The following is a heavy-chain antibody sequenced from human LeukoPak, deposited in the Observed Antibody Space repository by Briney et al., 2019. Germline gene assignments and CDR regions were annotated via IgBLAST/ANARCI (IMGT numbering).Heavy chain of an antibody. J-gene: IGHJ4*02. CDR1: GAPISSNNW. CDR3: ARVRSSSWWGDY. Sequence: SSGTLSLTCAVSGAPISSNNWWWSWVRQPPGKGLEWIGEIYHSGSTNYNPSLKSRVTMSVDKSKNQFSLKLSSVTAADTAVYYCARVRSSSWWGDYWGQGTLVTVSS. V-gene: IGHV4-4*02. CDR2: IYHSGST. D-gene: IGHD6-13*01.